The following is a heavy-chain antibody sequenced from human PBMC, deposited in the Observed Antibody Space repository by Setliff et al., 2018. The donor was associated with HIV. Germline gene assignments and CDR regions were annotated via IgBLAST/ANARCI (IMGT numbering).Heavy chain of an antibody. V-gene: IGHV3-7*01. D-gene: IGHD6-13*01. CDR1: GLPFYNYW. Sequence: QAGGSLRLSCVASGLPFYNYWMTWLRRAPGRGLEWVANIKQDGSDMHYIESVKGRFTIFRDNAKNPVFLQMNSLRAEDTGVYYCATQTGFYNSHWYDYWGQGTMVTVSS. J-gene: IGHJ4*02. CDR3: ATQTGFYNSHWYDY. CDR2: IKQDGSDM.